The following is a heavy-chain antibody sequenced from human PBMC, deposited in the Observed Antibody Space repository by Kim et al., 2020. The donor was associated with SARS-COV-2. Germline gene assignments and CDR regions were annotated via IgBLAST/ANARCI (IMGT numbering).Heavy chain of an antibody. CDR1: GFTFSNAW. J-gene: IGHJ5*02. V-gene: IGHV3-15*01. CDR3: TTDLIFPYYDYVWGKEP. Sequence: GGSLRLSCAASGFTFSNAWMSWVRQAPGKGLEWVGRIKSKTDGGTTDYAAPVKGRFTISRDDSKNTLYLQMNSLKTGDTAVYYGTTDLIFPYYDYVWGKEPWGQRTLVTVSS. D-gene: IGHD3-16*01. CDR2: IKSKTDGGTT.